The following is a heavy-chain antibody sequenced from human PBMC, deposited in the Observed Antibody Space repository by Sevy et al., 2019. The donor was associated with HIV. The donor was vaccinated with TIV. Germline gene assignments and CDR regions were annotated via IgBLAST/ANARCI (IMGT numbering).Heavy chain of an antibody. CDR1: GGSFSGYY. D-gene: IGHD6-6*01. Sequence: SETLSLTCAVYGGSFSGYYWSWIRQPPGKGLEWIGEINHSGSTNYNPSLKSRVTISVDTSKNQFSLKLSSVTAADTAVYYCARRGRIAARLSIDYWGQGTLVTVSS. CDR2: INHSGST. J-gene: IGHJ4*02. CDR3: ARRGRIAARLSIDY. V-gene: IGHV4-34*01.